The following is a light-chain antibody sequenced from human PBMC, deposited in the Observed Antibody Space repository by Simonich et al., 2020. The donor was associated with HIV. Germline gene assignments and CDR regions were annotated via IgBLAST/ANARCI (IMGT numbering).Light chain of an antibody. J-gene: IGLJ2*01. CDR3: SSYTSSSTL. V-gene: IGLV2-11*01. CDR2: DVS. Sequence: QSALTQPRSVSGSPGQSVTISCTGTSSDIGGYNYVSWYQQHPGKAPKLMIYDVSKRPSGVSNRFSGSKSGNTASLTISGRQAEDEADYYCSSYTSSSTLIGGGTKLTVL. CDR1: SSDIGGYNY.